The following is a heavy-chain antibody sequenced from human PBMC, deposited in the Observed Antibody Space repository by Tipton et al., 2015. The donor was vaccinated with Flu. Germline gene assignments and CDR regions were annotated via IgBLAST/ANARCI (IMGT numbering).Heavy chain of an antibody. V-gene: IGHV4-61*01. Sequence: TLSLTCTVSGGSISSGSYYWNWIRQPPGKGLEWIGYIYFSGSTEYNPSLRSRVTISLDTSKKHFSLNLSSVIAADTAMYYCARGSYGELPYFDYWGQGTLGIVSS. CDR3: ARGSYGELPYFDY. D-gene: IGHD1-26*01. CDR2: IYFSGST. CDR1: GGSISSGSYY. J-gene: IGHJ4*02.